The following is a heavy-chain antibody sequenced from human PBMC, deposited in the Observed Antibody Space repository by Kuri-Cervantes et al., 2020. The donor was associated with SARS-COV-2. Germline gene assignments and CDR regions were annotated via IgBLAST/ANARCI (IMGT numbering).Heavy chain of an antibody. CDR2: ISYDGRDI. J-gene: IGHJ6*02. V-gene: IGHV3-30*18. D-gene: IGHD3-10*01. CDR3: AKPGSVRGIIREDHYGLDV. Sequence: LSLTCVASEFNFRYYGMYWVRQAPGKGLEWVAHISYDGRDIHFRESVKGRFTVSRDNSKNTLYLQMNSQRLEDTGVYFCAKPGSVRGIIREDHYGLDVWGQGTTVTVSS. CDR1: EFNFRYYG.